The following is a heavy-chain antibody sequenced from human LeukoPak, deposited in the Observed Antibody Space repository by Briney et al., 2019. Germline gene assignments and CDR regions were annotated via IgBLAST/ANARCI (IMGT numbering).Heavy chain of an antibody. V-gene: IGHV1-46*01. Sequence: ASVKVSCKASGYTFTSYYMHWVRQAPGQGLEWMGIINPSGGSTSYAQKFQGRVTMTRDTSISTAYMELSRLRSDDTAVYYCARGYCSGGSCRYYYYYYYMDVWGKGTTVTVSS. J-gene: IGHJ6*03. CDR3: ARGYCSGGSCRYYYYYYYMDV. CDR1: GYTFTSYY. D-gene: IGHD2-15*01. CDR2: INPSGGST.